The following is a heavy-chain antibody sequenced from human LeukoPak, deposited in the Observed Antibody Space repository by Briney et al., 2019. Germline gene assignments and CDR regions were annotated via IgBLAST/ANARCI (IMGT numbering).Heavy chain of an antibody. J-gene: IGHJ4*02. D-gene: IGHD2-8*01. Sequence: ASVKVSCKVSGYTLTELSMHWVRQAPGKGLGWMGGFDPEDGETIYAQKFRGRVTMTEDTSTDTAYMELSSLRSEDTAVYYCATGKPIVLMVYATSYFDYWGQGTLVTVSS. V-gene: IGHV1-24*01. CDR3: ATGKPIVLMVYATSYFDY. CDR1: GYTLTELS. CDR2: FDPEDGET.